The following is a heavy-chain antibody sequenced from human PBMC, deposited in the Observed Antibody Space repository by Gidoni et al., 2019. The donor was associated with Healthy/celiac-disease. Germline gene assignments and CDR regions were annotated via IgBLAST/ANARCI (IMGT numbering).Heavy chain of an antibody. D-gene: IGHD5-12*01. CDR3: ARDIGIRGYSGYDTFDY. Sequence: EVQLVESGGGLVQPGGSLRLSCAASGFTFSSYSMNWVRQAPGKGLEWVSYISSSSSTIYYADSVKGRFTISRDNAKNSLYLQMNSLRAEDTAVYYCARDIGIRGYSGYDTFDYWGQGTLVTVSS. CDR2: ISSSSSTI. J-gene: IGHJ4*02. V-gene: IGHV3-48*01. CDR1: GFTFSSYS.